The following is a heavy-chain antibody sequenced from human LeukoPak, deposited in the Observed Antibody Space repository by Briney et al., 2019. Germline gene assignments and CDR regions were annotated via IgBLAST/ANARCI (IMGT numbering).Heavy chain of an antibody. V-gene: IGHV3-74*01. J-gene: IGHJ4*02. CDR2: INSDGSST. D-gene: IGHD1-26*01. Sequence: GGSLRLSCAASGFTFSSYWMHWVRQAPGKGLVWVSRINSDGSSTSYADSVKGRFTISRDNAKNTLYLQMNSLRAGDTAVYYCAKLREWELPDLFDYWGQGTLVTVSS. CDR3: AKLREWELPDLFDY. CDR1: GFTFSSYW.